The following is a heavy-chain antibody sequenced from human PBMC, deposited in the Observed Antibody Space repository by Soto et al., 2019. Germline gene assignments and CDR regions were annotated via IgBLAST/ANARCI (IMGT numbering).Heavy chain of an antibody. J-gene: IGHJ6*02. D-gene: IGHD3-9*01. Sequence: PGGSLRLSCAASGFTFSSYAMHWVRQAPGKGLEWVAVISYDGSNKYYADSVKGRFTISRDNSKNTLYLQMNSLRAEDTAVYYCARVKGSDILTGYYTYYYYYYGMDVWGQGTTVTVSS. CDR2: ISYDGSNK. CDR1: GFTFSSYA. CDR3: ARVKGSDILTGYYTYYYYYYGMDV. V-gene: IGHV3-30-3*01.